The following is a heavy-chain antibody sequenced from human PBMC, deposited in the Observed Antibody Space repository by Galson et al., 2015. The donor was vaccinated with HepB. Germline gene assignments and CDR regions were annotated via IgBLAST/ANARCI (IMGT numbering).Heavy chain of an antibody. CDR1: GGTFSSYA. D-gene: IGHD2-2*02. J-gene: IGHJ6*03. Sequence: SVKVSCKASGGTFSSYAISWVRQAPGQGLEWMGWINPNSGGTNYAQKFQGRVTMTRDTSISTAYMELSRLRSDDTAVYYCARVAVDIVVVPAAIYYMDVWGKGTTVTVSS. CDR3: ARVAVDIVVVPAAIYYMDV. V-gene: IGHV1-2*02. CDR2: INPNSGGT.